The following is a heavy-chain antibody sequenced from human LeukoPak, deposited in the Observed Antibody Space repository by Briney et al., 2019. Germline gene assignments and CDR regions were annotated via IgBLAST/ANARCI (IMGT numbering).Heavy chain of an antibody. Sequence: GGSLRLSCAASGSTFSSYAMHWVRQAPGKGLEWVAVISYDGSNKYYADSVKGRFTISRDNSKNTLYLQMNSLRAEDTAVYYCARDVAYDILTGYPDYWGQGTLVTVSS. V-gene: IGHV3-30-3*01. J-gene: IGHJ4*02. D-gene: IGHD3-9*01. CDR3: ARDVAYDILTGYPDY. CDR1: GSTFSSYA. CDR2: ISYDGSNK.